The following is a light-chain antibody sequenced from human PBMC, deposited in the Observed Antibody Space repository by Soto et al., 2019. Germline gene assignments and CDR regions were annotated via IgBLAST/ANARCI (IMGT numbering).Light chain of an antibody. CDR1: QSLSSR. J-gene: IGKJ5*01. CDR3: QQYNSYST. V-gene: IGKV1-5*01. CDR2: DAY. Sequence: DIQMTQSPSTLSASVGDRVTMTCRASQSLSSRLAWYQQKPGKAPKLLIYDAYSLESGVPSRFSGSGSGTEFTLTISSLQPDDFATYYCQQYNSYSTFGQGTRLEI.